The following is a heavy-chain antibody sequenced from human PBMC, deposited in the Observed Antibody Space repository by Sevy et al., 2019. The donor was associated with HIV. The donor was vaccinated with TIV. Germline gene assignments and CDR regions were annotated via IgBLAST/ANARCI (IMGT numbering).Heavy chain of an antibody. CDR1: GYTFINYA. J-gene: IGHJ5*02. D-gene: IGHD1-26*01. CDR3: ARDGTIVGTPGNWFDP. V-gene: IGHV1-3*04. Sequence: ASVKVSCKASGYTFINYAIHWVRQAPGQSLEWMGWITTGIGNTKYSQSFQGRVTFTRDTSAGTVYMELSSLRSEDTAVYFCARDGTIVGTPGNWFDPWGQGTLVTVSS. CDR2: ITTGIGNT.